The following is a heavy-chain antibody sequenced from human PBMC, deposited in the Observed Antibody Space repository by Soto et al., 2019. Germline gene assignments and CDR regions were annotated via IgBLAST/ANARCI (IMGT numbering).Heavy chain of an antibody. Sequence: GASVKVSCKASGFTFTSSAVRWVRQARGQRLEWIGWIVVGSGNTNYAQKFQERVTITRDMSTSTAYMELSSLRSEDTAVYYCAADTGYYDFWRGRLPYGMDAWGQGTTVTVSS. CDR1: GFTFTSSA. J-gene: IGHJ6*02. CDR2: IVVGSGNT. CDR3: AADTGYYDFWRGRLPYGMDA. V-gene: IGHV1-58*01. D-gene: IGHD3-3*01.